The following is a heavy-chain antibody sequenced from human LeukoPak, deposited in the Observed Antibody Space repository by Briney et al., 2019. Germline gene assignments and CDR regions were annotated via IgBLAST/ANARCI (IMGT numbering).Heavy chain of an antibody. CDR2: IYYSGST. CDR1: GGSFSSYY. D-gene: IGHD3-10*01. CDR3: ARTANSGDPPDY. Sequence: SETLSLTCAVYGGSFSSYYWSWIRQPPGKGLEWIGYIYYSGSTNYNPSLKSRVTISVDTSKNQFSLKLSSVTAADTAVYYCARTANSGDPPDYWGQGTLVTVSS. J-gene: IGHJ4*02. V-gene: IGHV4-59*01.